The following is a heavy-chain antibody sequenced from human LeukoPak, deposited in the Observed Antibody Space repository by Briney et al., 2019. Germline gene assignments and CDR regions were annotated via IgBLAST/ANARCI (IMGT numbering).Heavy chain of an antibody. D-gene: IGHD5-18*01. V-gene: IGHV4-59*01. Sequence: SETLSLTCTVAGGSISSYYWSWIRQPPGKGLEWIGYIYYSGSTNYNPSLKSRVTISVDTSKNQFSLKLSSVTAADTAVYYCARTTEGGYTYDYFYYYYMDVWGKGTTVTISS. CDR1: GGSISSYY. J-gene: IGHJ6*03. CDR2: IYYSGST. CDR3: ARTTEGGYTYDYFYYYYMDV.